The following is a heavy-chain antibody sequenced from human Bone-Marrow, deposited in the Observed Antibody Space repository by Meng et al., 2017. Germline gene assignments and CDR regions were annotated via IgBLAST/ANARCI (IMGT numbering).Heavy chain of an antibody. CDR3: ATDWRAVAGTMPGIFDY. CDR1: GYTFTSYY. D-gene: IGHD6-19*01. V-gene: IGHV1-46*01. CDR2: INPSGGST. Sequence: QVQLVQSGAEVKKPVASVKVSCKASGYTFTSYYMHWVRQAPGQGLEWMGIINPSGGSTSYAQKFQGRVTMTRDTSTSTVYMELSSLRSEDTAVYYCATDWRAVAGTMPGIFDYWGQGTLVTVSS. J-gene: IGHJ4*02.